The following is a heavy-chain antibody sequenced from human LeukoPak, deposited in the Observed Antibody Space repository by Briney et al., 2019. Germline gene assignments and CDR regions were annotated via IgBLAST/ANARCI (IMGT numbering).Heavy chain of an antibody. CDR2: ISSGSSYI. D-gene: IGHD4/OR15-4a*01. J-gene: IGHJ4*02. Sequence: PGGSLRLSCAASGFTFSSYAMSWVRQAPGKGLEWVSSISSGSSYIYYADSVKGRFTISRDNSKNTLYLQMNSLRAEDTAVYYCARRAGAYSHPYDYWGQGTLVTVSS. CDR3: ARRAGAYSHPYDY. V-gene: IGHV3-21*04. CDR1: GFTFSSYA.